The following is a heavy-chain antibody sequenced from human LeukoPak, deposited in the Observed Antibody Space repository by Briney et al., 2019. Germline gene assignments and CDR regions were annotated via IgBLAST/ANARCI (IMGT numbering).Heavy chain of an antibody. CDR3: ARLLSYYGSGSRPN. CDR2: IYYSGST. V-gene: IGHV4-39*01. Sequence: SETLSLTCAVSGASISGSGYYWGWIRQPPGKGLEWIGNIYYSGSTYYNASLQSRVTISIDMSKNEFSLKLSSVTAADTAVYYCARLLSYYGSGSRPNWGQGTLVTVSS. CDR1: GASISGSGYY. D-gene: IGHD3-10*01. J-gene: IGHJ4*02.